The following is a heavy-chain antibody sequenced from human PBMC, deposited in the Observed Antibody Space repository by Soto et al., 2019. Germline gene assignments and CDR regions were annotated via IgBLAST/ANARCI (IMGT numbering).Heavy chain of an antibody. J-gene: IGHJ4*02. CDR1: GFTFSSYA. CDR3: AKDLNRCSGGSCYSSFDY. D-gene: IGHD2-15*01. V-gene: IGHV3-23*01. Sequence: EVQLLESGGGLVQPGGSLRLSCAASGFTFSSYAMSWVRQAPGKGLEWVSAISGSGGSTYYADSVKGRFTISRDNSKHTLYLQMNSLRAEDTAVYYCAKDLNRCSGGSCYSSFDYWGQGTLVTVSS. CDR2: ISGSGGST.